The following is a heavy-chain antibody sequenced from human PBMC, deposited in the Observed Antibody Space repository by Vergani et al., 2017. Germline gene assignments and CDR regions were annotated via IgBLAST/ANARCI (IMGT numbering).Heavy chain of an antibody. CDR2: IYYSGST. D-gene: IGHD3-3*01. J-gene: IGHJ3*02. CDR3: AILNYDFWSGYISMDAFDI. V-gene: IGHV4-39*01. CDR1: GGSISSSSYY. Sequence: QLQLQESGPGLVKPSETLSLTCTVSGGSISSSSYYWGWIRQPPGKGLEWIGSIYYSGSTYYNPSLKSRVTISVDTSKNQFSLKLSSVTAADTAVYYCAILNYDFWSGYISMDAFDIWGQGTMVTVSS.